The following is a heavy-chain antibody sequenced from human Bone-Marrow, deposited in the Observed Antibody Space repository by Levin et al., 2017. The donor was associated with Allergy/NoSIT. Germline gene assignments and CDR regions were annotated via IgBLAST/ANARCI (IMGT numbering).Heavy chain of an antibody. D-gene: IGHD2-15*01. V-gene: IGHV3-11*05. Sequence: PGGSLRLSCTASGFNFRDYYMNWIRQAPGRGPEWVSYISTSSSYTNYADSVKGRFIISRDNAKNSLYLQLNSLRADDTAMYYCARDRSPYGEGSEYFQHWGQGTLDTVSS. CDR2: ISTSSSYT. J-gene: IGHJ1*01. CDR3: ARDRSPYGEGSEYFQH. CDR1: GFNFRDYY.